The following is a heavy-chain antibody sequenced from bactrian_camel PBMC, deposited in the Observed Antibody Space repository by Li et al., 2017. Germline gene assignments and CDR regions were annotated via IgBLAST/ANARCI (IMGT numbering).Heavy chain of an antibody. CDR3: AQALGSCPGIRSVSFSY. D-gene: IGHD2*01. V-gene: IGHV3S53*01. J-gene: IGHJ4*01. CDR2: VDSDGSP. Sequence: VQLVESGGGSVQTGGSLRLSCEVSGIDYSTYCMGWFRQVPGKDHEGVAAVDSDGSPTYAASVKGRFAVSKDNAKNTLYLQMNDLKPEDTGVYYCAQALGSCPGIRSVSFSYWGQGTQVTVS. CDR1: GIDYSTYC.